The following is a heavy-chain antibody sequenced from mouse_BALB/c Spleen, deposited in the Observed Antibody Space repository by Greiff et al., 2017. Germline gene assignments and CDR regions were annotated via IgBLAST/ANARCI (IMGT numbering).Heavy chain of an antibody. D-gene: IGHD2-14*01. CDR2: ISSGGSYT. Sequence: EVKLMESGGDLVKPGGSLKLSCAASGFTFSSYGMSWVRQTPDKRLEWVATISSGGSYTYYPDSVKGRFTISRDNAKNTLYLQMSSLKSEDTAMYYCARHGEVRRGNYFDYWGQGTTLTVSS. CDR1: GFTFSSYG. V-gene: IGHV5-6*01. CDR3: ARHGEVRRGNYFDY. J-gene: IGHJ2*01.